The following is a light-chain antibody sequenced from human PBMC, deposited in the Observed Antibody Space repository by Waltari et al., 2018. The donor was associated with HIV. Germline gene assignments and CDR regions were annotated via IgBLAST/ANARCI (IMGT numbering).Light chain of an antibody. V-gene: IGKV1-5*03. J-gene: IGKJ1*01. CDR1: QSLNSW. CDR3: QQYNRNSKT. CDR2: KEF. Sequence: DIQLTQFPSTLSASVGDTVTITCGASQSLNSWLAWYQQKPGKAPKVIIYKEFNLESGVPSRFTATGSGTEFSLTISSLQPEDFATYYCQQYNRNSKTFGQGTKVEMK.